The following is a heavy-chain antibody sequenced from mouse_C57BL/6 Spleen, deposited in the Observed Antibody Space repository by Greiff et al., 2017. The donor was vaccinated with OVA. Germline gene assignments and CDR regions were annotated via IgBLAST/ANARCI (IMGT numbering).Heavy chain of an antibody. J-gene: IGHJ4*01. CDR2: IYPGDGDT. V-gene: IGHV1-82*01. CDR3: ARGYDYDVRAMDY. Sequence: VQLQQSGPELVKPGASVKISCKASGYAFSSSWMNWVKQRPGKGLEWIGRIYPGDGDTNYNGKFKGKATLTADKSSSTAYMQLSSLTSEDSAVYFCARGYDYDVRAMDYWGQGTSVTVSS. D-gene: IGHD2-4*01. CDR1: GYAFSSSW.